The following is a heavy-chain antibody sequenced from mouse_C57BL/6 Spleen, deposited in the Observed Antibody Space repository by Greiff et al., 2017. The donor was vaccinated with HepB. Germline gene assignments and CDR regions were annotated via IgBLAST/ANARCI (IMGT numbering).Heavy chain of an antibody. CDR3: ARTARIKY. J-gene: IGHJ2*01. CDR2: ISYSGST. CDR1: GYSITSGYG. D-gene: IGHD1-2*01. Sequence: EVQLQQSGPGLVKPSQSLSLTCTVTGYSITSGYGWNWIRQSPGNKLEWMGDISYSGSTNYNPSLKSRISITRDTSKNQFFLQLNSVTTEDTATYYCARTARIKYWGQGTTLTVSS. V-gene: IGHV3-2*02.